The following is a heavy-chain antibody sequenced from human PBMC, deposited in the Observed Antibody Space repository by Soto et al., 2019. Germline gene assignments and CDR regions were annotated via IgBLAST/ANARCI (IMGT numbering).Heavy chain of an antibody. V-gene: IGHV3-48*01. CDR2: ISSSSSTI. J-gene: IGHJ4*02. D-gene: IGHD3-3*01. CDR1: GFTFSSYS. Sequence: GGSLRLSCAASGFTFSSYSMNWVRQAPGKGLEWVSYISSSSSTIYYADFVKGRFTISRDNAKNSLYLQMNSLRAEDTAVYYCARDGRYYDFWSGYYQLSYYFDYWGQGTLVTVSS. CDR3: ARDGRYYDFWSGYYQLSYYFDY.